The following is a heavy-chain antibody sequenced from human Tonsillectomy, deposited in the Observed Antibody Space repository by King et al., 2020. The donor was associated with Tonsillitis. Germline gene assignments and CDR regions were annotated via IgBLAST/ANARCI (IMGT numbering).Heavy chain of an antibody. D-gene: IGHD5-18*01. J-gene: IGHJ5*02. Sequence: VQLQQSGPGLVKPSQTLSLTCAISGDSVSSNSAAWNWIRQSPSRGLEWLGRTYYRSKWYNDYAVSVRSRITINLDTSKNLFSLQLNSVTPEDTALYYCAREGYSYGFNWFDPWGQGTLVTVSS. CDR1: GDSVSSNSAA. V-gene: IGHV6-1*01. CDR2: TYYRSKWYN. CDR3: AREGYSYGFNWFDP.